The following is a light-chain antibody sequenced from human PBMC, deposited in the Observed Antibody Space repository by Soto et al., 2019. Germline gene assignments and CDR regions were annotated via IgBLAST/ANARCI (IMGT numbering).Light chain of an antibody. CDR3: RQYTSFPLS. V-gene: IGKV1-5*03. CDR1: QSISSW. Sequence: DVQMTQSPSALSASVGDRVTITCRASQSISSWLAWYQQKPAKAPKLLIYKTSNLESGVPSRFSGSGSGTEFTLTISSLQPDDFATYFCRQYTSFPLSFGGGTKVEI. J-gene: IGKJ4*01. CDR2: KTS.